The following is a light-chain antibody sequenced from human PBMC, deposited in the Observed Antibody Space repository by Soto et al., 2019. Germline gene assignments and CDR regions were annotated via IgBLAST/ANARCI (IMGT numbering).Light chain of an antibody. CDR1: SSDVGGYNY. CDR3: SSYTSSSIDYV. Sequence: QSALTQPASVSGSPGQSITISCTGTSSDVGGYNYVSWYQQHPGKAPKLMIYEVSNRPSGVSNRFSGSKSDNTASLTISGLQAEDGADYYCSSYTSSSIDYVFGTGTKLTVL. V-gene: IGLV2-14*01. J-gene: IGLJ1*01. CDR2: EVS.